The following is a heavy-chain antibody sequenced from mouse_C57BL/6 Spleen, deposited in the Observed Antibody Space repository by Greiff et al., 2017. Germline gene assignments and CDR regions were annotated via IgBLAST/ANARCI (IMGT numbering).Heavy chain of an antibody. D-gene: IGHD1-1*01. V-gene: IGHV1-69*01. CDR2: IDPSDSYT. J-gene: IGHJ1*03. CDR1: GYTFTSYW. Sequence: QVQLQQPGAELVMPGASVKLSCKASGYTFTSYWMHWVKQRPGQGLEWIGEIDPSDSYTNYNQKFKGKSTLTVDKSSSTAYMQLSSLTSEDSAVYYCARTVITTVVDYWYFDVWGTGTTVTVSS. CDR3: ARTVITTVVDYWYFDV.